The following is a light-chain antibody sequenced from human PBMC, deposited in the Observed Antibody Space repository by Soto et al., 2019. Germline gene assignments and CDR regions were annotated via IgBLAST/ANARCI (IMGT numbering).Light chain of an antibody. CDR1: QSVSSY. Sequence: EIVLTQSPATLSLSPGERATLSCRASQSVSSYLAWYQQKPGQAPRLLIYDASNRATGIPARFSGSGSGTDFTLTISSREPEDLAVYYCQQRSNWPPITFGQGTRLEIK. CDR2: DAS. CDR3: QQRSNWPPIT. V-gene: IGKV3-11*01. J-gene: IGKJ5*01.